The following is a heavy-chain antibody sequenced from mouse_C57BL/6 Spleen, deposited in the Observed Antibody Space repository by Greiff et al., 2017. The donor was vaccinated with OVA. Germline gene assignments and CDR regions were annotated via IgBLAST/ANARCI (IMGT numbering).Heavy chain of an antibody. CDR3: ARRGLYWYFDV. Sequence: VQLKQSGPGLVKPSQSLSLTCSVTGYSITSGYYWNWIRQFPGNKLEWMGYISYDGSNNYNPSLKNRISITRDTSKNQFFLKLNSVTTEDTATYYCARRGLYWYFDVWGTGTTVTVSS. J-gene: IGHJ1*03. CDR1: GYSITSGYY. V-gene: IGHV3-6*01. CDR2: ISYDGSN.